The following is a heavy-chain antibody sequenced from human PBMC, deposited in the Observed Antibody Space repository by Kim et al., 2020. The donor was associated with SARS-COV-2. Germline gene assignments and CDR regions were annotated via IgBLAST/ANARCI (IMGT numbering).Heavy chain of an antibody. Sequence: ADSVKGRFTISRDNSKNTLYLQMNSLRAEDTAVYYCAKATMVRGVPLDYWGQGTLVTVSS. V-gene: IGHV3-23*01. CDR3: AKATMVRGVPLDY. J-gene: IGHJ4*02. D-gene: IGHD3-10*01.